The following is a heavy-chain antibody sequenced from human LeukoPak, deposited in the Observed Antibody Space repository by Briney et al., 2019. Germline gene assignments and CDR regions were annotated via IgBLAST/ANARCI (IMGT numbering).Heavy chain of an antibody. D-gene: IGHD3-10*01. Sequence: GGSLRLSCAASGFTFSSYALDWVRQAPGKGLEWVAVISKDGNSQNYADSVKGRFTISRDNSKNTLYLQMNSLRAEDTAVYYCAKKVRGVRDGMDVWGQGTTVTVSS. J-gene: IGHJ6*02. CDR1: GFTFSSYA. V-gene: IGHV3-30*04. CDR3: AKKVRGVRDGMDV. CDR2: ISKDGNSQ.